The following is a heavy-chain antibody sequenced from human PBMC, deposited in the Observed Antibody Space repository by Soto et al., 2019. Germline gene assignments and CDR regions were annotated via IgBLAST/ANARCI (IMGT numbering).Heavy chain of an antibody. CDR2: VSYDGRNK. V-gene: IGHV3-30*04. CDR3: ARDLSGGSADYYFDY. D-gene: IGHD2-2*01. CDR1: GFTFSTYP. Sequence: QVQLVESGGGVVQPGRSLRLSCAASGFTFSTYPMHWVRQAPGKGLEWVAVVSYDGRNKYHADSVKGRFTISRDNSKNTVYLQLNSLRAEDTAVYYCARDLSGGSADYYFDYWGQGTLVTVSS. J-gene: IGHJ4*02.